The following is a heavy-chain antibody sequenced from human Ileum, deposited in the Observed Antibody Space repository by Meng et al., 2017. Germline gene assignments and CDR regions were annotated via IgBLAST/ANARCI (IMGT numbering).Heavy chain of an antibody. CDR1: GDSIRNGNW. V-gene: IGHV4-4*02. J-gene: IGHJ4*02. Sequence: QVPLQGSGPGLVKPSETLSLSCAVSGDSIRNGNWWSWVRQPPGKGLEWIGEIYESGTTNYNPSLKSRVTISVDKSKNEFSLKLSSVTAADTALYYCARVSYNKGSPKFDSWGQGTLVTVSS. CDR3: ARVSYNKGSPKFDS. D-gene: IGHD1-14*01. CDR2: IYESGTT.